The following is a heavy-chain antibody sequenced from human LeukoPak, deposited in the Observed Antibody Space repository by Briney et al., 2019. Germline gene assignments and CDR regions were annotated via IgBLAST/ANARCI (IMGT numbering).Heavy chain of an antibody. CDR3: AVARHFDYGDYFDY. J-gene: IGHJ4*02. Sequence: SVKVSCKASGGTFSSYAISWVRQAPGQGLEWMGRIIPILGIANYAQKFQGRVTITADKSTSTAYMELSSLRSEDTAAYYCAVARHFDYGDYFDYWGQGTLVTVSS. CDR2: IIPILGIA. V-gene: IGHV1-69*04. D-gene: IGHD4-17*01. CDR1: GGTFSSYA.